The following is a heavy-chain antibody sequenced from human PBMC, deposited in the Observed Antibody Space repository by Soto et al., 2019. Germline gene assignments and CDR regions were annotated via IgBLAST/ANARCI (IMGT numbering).Heavy chain of an antibody. CDR1: GFTFSIYA. D-gene: IGHD6-6*01. CDR2: ISGSGGST. CDR3: AKEIPSDSSSFPTFDY. Sequence: GGSLRLSCAASGFTFSIYAMSWVRQAPGKGLEWVSAISGSGGSTYYADSVKGRFTISRDNSKNTLYLQMNSLRAEDTAVYYCAKEIPSDSSSFPTFDYWGQGTLVTVSS. V-gene: IGHV3-23*01. J-gene: IGHJ4*02.